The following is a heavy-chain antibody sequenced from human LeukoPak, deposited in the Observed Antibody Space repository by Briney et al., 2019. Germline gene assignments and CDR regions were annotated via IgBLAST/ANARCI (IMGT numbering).Heavy chain of an antibody. J-gene: IGHJ5*02. CDR2: ISSSGSTI. D-gene: IGHD3-22*01. V-gene: IGHV3-48*03. CDR3: ARDLGQYYDTSDNWFDP. CDR1: GFTFSGYE. Sequence: PGGSLRLSCAASGFTFSGYEMNWVRQAPGKGLEWVSYISSSGSTIYYADSVKGRFTISRDNAKNSLYLQMNSLRAEDTAVYYCARDLGQYYDTSDNWFDPWGQGTLVTVSS.